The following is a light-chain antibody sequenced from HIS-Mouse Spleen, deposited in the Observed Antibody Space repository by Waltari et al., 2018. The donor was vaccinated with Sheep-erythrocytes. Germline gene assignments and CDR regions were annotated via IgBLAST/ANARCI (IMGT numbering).Light chain of an antibody. CDR3: SSYAGSNNWV. Sequence: QSALTQPPSASGSPGQSVTISCTGTSSDVGGYNYVSWYQQHQGKAPKLMIYEVSNRPAGVPDRFSGSKSGNTASLTVSGLQAEDEADYYCSSYAGSNNWVFGGGTKLTVL. CDR2: EVS. V-gene: IGLV2-8*01. CDR1: SSDVGGYNY. J-gene: IGLJ3*02.